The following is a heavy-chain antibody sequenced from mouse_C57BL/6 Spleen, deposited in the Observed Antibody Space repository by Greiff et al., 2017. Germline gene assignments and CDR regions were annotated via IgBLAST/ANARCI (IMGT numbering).Heavy chain of an antibody. J-gene: IGHJ3*01. CDR2: IDPENGDT. D-gene: IGHD6-1*01. CDR1: GFNIKDDY. CDR3: TLCYGFAY. V-gene: IGHV14-4*01. Sequence: VQLQQSGAELVRPGASVKLSCTASGFNIKDDYMHWVKQRPEQGLEWIGWIDPENGDTEYASKFQGKATITADTSSNTAYLQLSSLTSEDTAVYYCTLCYGFAYWGQGTLVTVSA.